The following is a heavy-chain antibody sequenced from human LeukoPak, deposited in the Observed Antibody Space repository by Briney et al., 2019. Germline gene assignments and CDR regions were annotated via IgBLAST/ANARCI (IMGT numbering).Heavy chain of an antibody. J-gene: IGHJ4*02. D-gene: IGHD6-19*01. CDR1: SGSISSYY. CDR3: ARYSSGWYTPRFDY. V-gene: IGHV4-59*01. CDR2: IYYSGST. Sequence: SETLSLTCTVSSGSISSYYWSWIRQPPGKGLEWIGYIYYSGSTNYNPSLKSRVTISVDTSKNQFSLKLSSVTAADTAVYYCARYSSGWYTPRFDYWGQGTLVTVSS.